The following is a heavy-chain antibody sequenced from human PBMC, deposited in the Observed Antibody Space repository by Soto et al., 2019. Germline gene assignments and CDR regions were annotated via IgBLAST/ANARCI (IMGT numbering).Heavy chain of an antibody. CDR1: GYTFTGYY. J-gene: IGHJ6*02. CDR2: INPNSGGT. D-gene: IGHD5-18*01. Sequence: ASVKVSCKASGYTFTGYYMHWVRQAPGQGLEWMGWINPNSGGTNYAQKFQGWVTMTRDTSISTAYMELSRLRSDDTAVYYCARVHVDTAIDQGNYYGMDVWGQGTTVTVSS. CDR3: ARVHVDTAIDQGNYYGMDV. V-gene: IGHV1-2*04.